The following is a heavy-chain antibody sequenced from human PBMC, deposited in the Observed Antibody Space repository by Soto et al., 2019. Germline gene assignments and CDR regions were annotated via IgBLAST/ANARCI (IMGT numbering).Heavy chain of an antibody. J-gene: IGHJ6*04. Sequence: GGSLRLSCAASGFSFSSFAMNWVRQAPGKGLEWVSIISGSADSTFYADSVKGRFTISRDNSKSTLYLQMNSLRAEDTALYHWASWRRCSGSNSHPYYYYEMEVGGKGTRVTVSS. CDR2: ISGSADST. D-gene: IGHD2-15*01. CDR1: GFSFSSFA. V-gene: IGHV3-23*01. CDR3: ASWRRCSGSNSHPYYYYEMEV.